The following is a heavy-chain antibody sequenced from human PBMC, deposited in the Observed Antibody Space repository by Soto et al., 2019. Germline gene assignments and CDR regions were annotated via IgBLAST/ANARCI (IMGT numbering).Heavy chain of an antibody. V-gene: IGHV3-23*01. CDR3: AKGRSYYYYYGVDV. Sequence: GGSLRLSCAASGFTFSSCSMGWVRQAPGKGLEWVSDIIDSGGSTYYAGSVKGRFTISRDNSKSTLYLQMNSLRAEDTALYYCAKGRSYYYYYGVDVWGQGTTVTVSS. J-gene: IGHJ6*02. CDR2: IIDSGGST. CDR1: GFTFSSCS.